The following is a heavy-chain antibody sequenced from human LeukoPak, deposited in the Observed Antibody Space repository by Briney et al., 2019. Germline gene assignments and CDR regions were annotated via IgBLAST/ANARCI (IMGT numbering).Heavy chain of an antibody. CDR3: ARGPALYCTSSSCLDGVD. CDR2: IGSGGSYI. D-gene: IGHD2-2*01. CDR1: GFTFSDYA. Sequence: SGGSLRLSCAASGFTFSDYAMNWVRQAPGKGLEWVSSIGSGGSYISYADSVKGRFTVSRDNAKDSLFLQMRSLRDEDTAVYYCARGPALYCTSSSCLDGVDWGQGTLVSVSS. V-gene: IGHV3-21*01. J-gene: IGHJ4*02.